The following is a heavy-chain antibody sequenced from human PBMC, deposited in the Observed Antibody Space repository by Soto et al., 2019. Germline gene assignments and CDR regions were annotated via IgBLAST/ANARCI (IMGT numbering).Heavy chain of an antibody. Sequence: GGSLRLSCAASGFTFSSYAMHWVRQAPGKGLEYVSAISSNGGSTYYAYSVKGRFTISRDNSKNTLYLKMGSLRAEDMAVYYCASSVVPAKGYYYYMDVWGKGTTVTVSS. J-gene: IGHJ6*03. D-gene: IGHD2-2*01. CDR2: ISSNGGST. CDR1: GFTFSSYA. V-gene: IGHV3-64*01. CDR3: ASSVVPAKGYYYYMDV.